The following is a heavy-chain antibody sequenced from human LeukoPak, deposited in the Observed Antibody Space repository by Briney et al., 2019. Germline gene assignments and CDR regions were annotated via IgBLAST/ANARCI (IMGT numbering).Heavy chain of an antibody. CDR3: ARDRVAAGEFDP. V-gene: IGHV4-59*01. Sequence: GSLRLSCAASGFTFSSYAMSWVRQAPGKGLEWIGYIYYSGSTNYNPSLKSRVTISVDTSKNQFSLKLSSVTAADTAVYYCARDRVAAGEFDPWGQGTLVTVSS. J-gene: IGHJ5*02. D-gene: IGHD6-25*01. CDR1: GFTFSSYA. CDR2: IYYSGST.